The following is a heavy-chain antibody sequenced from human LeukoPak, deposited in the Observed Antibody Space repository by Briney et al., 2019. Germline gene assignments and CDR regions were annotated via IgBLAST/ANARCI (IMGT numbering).Heavy chain of an antibody. D-gene: IGHD3-16*01. J-gene: IGHJ6*03. Sequence: EASVKVSCKASGYIFTSYGISWVRQAPGQGLEWMGWISAYNGNTNYAQKLQGRVTMTTDTSTSTAYMELRSLRSDDTAVCYCARGSGKRLGYYYMDVWGKGTTVTVSS. CDR3: ARGSGKRLGYYYMDV. CDR2: ISAYNGNT. V-gene: IGHV1-18*01. CDR1: GYIFTSYG.